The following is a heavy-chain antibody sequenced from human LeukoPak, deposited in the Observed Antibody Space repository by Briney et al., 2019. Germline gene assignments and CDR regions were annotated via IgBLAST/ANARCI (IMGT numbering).Heavy chain of an antibody. Sequence: ASVKVSCKSSGFTFTSSAMQWVRQARGQRLEWIGWIVVGSGNTNYAQKFQERVTITRGMSTSTAYMELSSLRSEDTAVYYCAEKGDYDSRGYYDYWGQGTLVTVSS. V-gene: IGHV1-58*02. CDR3: AEKGDYDSRGYYDY. CDR1: GFTFTSSA. D-gene: IGHD3-22*01. CDR2: IVVGSGNT. J-gene: IGHJ4*02.